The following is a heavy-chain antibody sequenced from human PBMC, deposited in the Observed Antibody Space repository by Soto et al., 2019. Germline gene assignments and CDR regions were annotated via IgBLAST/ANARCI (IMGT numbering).Heavy chain of an antibody. D-gene: IGHD5-18*01. CDR1: GGSISSGGYY. Sequence: SETLSLTCTVSGGSISSGGYYWSWIRQHPGKGLEWIGYIYYSGSTYYNPSLKSRVTISVDTSKNQFSLKLSSVTAADTAVYYCARGYSYDHPIDCWGQGTLVTVSS. CDR3: ARGYSYDHPIDC. CDR2: IYYSGST. J-gene: IGHJ4*02. V-gene: IGHV4-31*03.